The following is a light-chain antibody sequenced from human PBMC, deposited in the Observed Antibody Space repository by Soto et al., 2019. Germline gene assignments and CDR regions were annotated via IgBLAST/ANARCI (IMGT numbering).Light chain of an antibody. J-gene: IGKJ5*01. Sequence: MYQSPSTLSASIGDRVTITCRASQSISSWLAWYQQKPGKAPKLLIYDASNLETGVPSRFSGSGSGTDFTFTISSLQPEDIATYYCQQYDNLPPFGQGALLEVK. CDR1: QSISSW. V-gene: IGKV1-33*01. CDR3: QQYDNLPP. CDR2: DAS.